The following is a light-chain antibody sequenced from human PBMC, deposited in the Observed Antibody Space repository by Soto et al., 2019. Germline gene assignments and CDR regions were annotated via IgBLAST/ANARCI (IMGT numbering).Light chain of an antibody. CDR3: QQYGSSPT. V-gene: IGKV3-20*01. CDR2: GAS. CDR1: RRVSSSY. Sequence: EIVLTQSPGTLSLSPGEGATLSCRASRRVSSSYLAWYQQKPGQAPRLLIYGASSRATGIPDRFSGSGSGTDFTLTISRLEPEDFAVYYCQQYGSSPTFGGGTKVEIK. J-gene: IGKJ4*01.